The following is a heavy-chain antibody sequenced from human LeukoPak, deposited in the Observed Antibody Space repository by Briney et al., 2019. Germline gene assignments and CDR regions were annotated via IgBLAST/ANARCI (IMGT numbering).Heavy chain of an antibody. V-gene: IGHV1-2*02. CDR3: ARPTYYYDSSGYNGENWFDP. CDR2: INPNSGGT. CDR1: GYTFTGYY. Sequence: GASVKVSCKAFGYTFTGYYMHWARQAPGQGLEWMGWINPNSGGTNYAQKFQGRVTMTRDTSISTAYMELSRLRSDDTAVYYCARPTYYYDSSGYNGENWFDPWGQGTLVTVSS. D-gene: IGHD3-22*01. J-gene: IGHJ5*02.